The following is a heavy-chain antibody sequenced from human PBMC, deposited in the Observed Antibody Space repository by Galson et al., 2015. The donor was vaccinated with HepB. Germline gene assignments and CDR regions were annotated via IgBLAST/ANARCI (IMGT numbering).Heavy chain of an antibody. CDR1: GGTFSSYA. J-gene: IGHJ4*02. D-gene: IGHD3-22*01. Sequence: SVQVSCKASGGTFSSYAISWGRQAPGQGLEWMGRIIPILGIANYAQKFQGRVTITADKSTSTAYMELSSLRSEDTAVYYCARVNTMMSDWGQGTLVTVSS. V-gene: IGHV1-69*04. CDR2: IIPILGIA. CDR3: ARVNTMMSD.